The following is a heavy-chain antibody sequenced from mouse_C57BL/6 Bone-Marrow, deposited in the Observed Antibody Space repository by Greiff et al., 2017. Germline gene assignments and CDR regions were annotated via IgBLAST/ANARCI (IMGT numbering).Heavy chain of an antibody. Sequence: VNLVESGAELAKPGASVKLSCKASGYTFTSYWMHWVKQRPGQGLEWIGYINPSSGYTKYNQKFKDKATLTADKSSSTAYMQLSSLTYEDSAVYYCAGDDYDEWFAYWGQGTLVTVSA. CDR2: INPSSGYT. V-gene: IGHV1-7*01. D-gene: IGHD2-4*01. J-gene: IGHJ3*01. CDR3: AGDDYDEWFAY. CDR1: GYTFTSYW.